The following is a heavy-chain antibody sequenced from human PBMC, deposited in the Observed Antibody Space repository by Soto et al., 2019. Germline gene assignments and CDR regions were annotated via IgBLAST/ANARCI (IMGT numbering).Heavy chain of an antibody. V-gene: IGHV3-53*01. CDR3: ALRRVAYADF. D-gene: IGHD2-2*01. CDR1: EFTVTNNE. CDR2: LYSGGNT. J-gene: IGHJ4*02. Sequence: PGGSLRLSCAASEFTVTNNEMSWVRQAPGKGLEWVSILYSGGNTYYADSVEGRFTISRYGSKNTLYLHMNSLRAEDTAVYYCALRRVAYADFWGQGTRVTVSS.